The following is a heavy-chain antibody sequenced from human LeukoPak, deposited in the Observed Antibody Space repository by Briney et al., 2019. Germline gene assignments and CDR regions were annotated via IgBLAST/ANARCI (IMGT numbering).Heavy chain of an antibody. CDR3: ARDLSSRDAY. V-gene: IGHV3-7*03. CDR1: GFTFSSYW. CDR2: IHQNGGTE. J-gene: IGHJ4*02. Sequence: GGSLRLSCAASGFTFSSYWMSWVRQAPGEGLEWVACIHQNGGTEYYVDSVKGRFAISRDNTKNSLYLQMNSLTIEDTAVYYCARDLSSRDAYWGQGTLVTVSS. D-gene: IGHD6-13*01.